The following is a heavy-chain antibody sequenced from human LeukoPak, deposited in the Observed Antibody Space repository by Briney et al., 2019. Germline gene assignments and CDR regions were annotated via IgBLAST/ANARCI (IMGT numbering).Heavy chain of an antibody. J-gene: IGHJ4*02. CDR1: GFNFTNAG. V-gene: IGHV3-15*01. CDR2: IKGKPDGATI. Sequence: GGSLSLPCAAAGFNFTNAGMSWVRRAPGKGLEWVGRIKGKPDGATIAYAAPAKGRFTISRDDSRSSPYLQMNSLKTEDTAVYYCTTPTDLAYWGQGALVTVSS. CDR3: TTPTDLAY.